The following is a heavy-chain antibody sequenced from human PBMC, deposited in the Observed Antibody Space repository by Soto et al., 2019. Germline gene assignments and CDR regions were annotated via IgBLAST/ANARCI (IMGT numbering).Heavy chain of an antibody. D-gene: IGHD2-15*01. CDR2: INHSGST. V-gene: IGHV4-34*01. Sequence: PSETLSLTCAVYGGSFSGYYWSWIRQPPGKGLEWIGEINHSGSTNYNPSLKSRVTISVDTSKNQFSLKLSSVTAADTAVYYCARDTRYCSGGSCYPGIIDYWGQGTLVTVSS. CDR3: ARDTRYCSGGSCYPGIIDY. CDR1: GGSFSGYY. J-gene: IGHJ4*02.